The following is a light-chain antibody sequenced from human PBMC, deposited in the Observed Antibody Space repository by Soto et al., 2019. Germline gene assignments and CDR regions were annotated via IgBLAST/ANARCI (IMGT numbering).Light chain of an antibody. CDR1: QGISSA. V-gene: IGKV1-13*02. CDR3: QQFNSYLCPT. CDR2: DAS. Sequence: AIQLTQSPSSLSASVGDRVTITCRASQGISSALAWYQQKPGKAPKLLIYDASSLESGVPSRFSGSGSGTDFTLTISSLQPEDFATYYCQQFNSYLCPTFGPGPKVDIK. J-gene: IGKJ3*01.